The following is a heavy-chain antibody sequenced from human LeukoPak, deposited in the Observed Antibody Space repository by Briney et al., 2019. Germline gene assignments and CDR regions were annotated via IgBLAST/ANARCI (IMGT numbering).Heavy chain of an antibody. CDR1: GYSFTSYQ. V-gene: IGHV5-51*01. CDR2: IYPADSDT. CDR3: ARHSVTGTASFYAFNI. D-gene: IGHD1-7*01. Sequence: GESLKISCKGSGYSFTSYQIGWERLMPGKGLGWLGIIYPADSDTRYSPSFQGQVTISVDKSISTAYLQWSSLKASDTAIYYCARHSVTGTASFYAFNIWGQGTMVTVSS. J-gene: IGHJ3*02.